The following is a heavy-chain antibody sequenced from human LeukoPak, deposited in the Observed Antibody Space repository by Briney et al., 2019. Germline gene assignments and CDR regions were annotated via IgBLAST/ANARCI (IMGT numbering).Heavy chain of an antibody. Sequence: GGSLRLSCAASGFTFSNAWMSWVRQAPGKGLEWVGRIKSKTDGGTTDYAAPVKGRFTISRDDSKNTLYLQMNSLKTEDTAVYYCTTAPHTYYYDSSGYWNIDYWGQGTLVTVSS. D-gene: IGHD3-22*01. CDR3: TTAPHTYYYDSSGYWNIDY. CDR1: GFTFSNAW. V-gene: IGHV3-15*01. CDR2: IKSKTDGGTT. J-gene: IGHJ4*02.